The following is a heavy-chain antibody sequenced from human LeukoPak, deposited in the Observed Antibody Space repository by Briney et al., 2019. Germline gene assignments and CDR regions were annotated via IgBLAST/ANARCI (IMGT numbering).Heavy chain of an antibody. CDR2: INHSGST. Sequence: PSETLSLTCAVYGGSFSGYYWSWIRQPPGKGLEWIGEINHSGSTNYNPSLKSRVTISIDTSKNQFSLKLSSVTAADTAVYYCARQLMIDYYYYYYYMHVWGRGTTVTISS. CDR3: ARQLMIDYYYYYYYMHV. D-gene: IGHD3-22*01. V-gene: IGHV4-34*01. CDR1: GGSFSGYY. J-gene: IGHJ6*03.